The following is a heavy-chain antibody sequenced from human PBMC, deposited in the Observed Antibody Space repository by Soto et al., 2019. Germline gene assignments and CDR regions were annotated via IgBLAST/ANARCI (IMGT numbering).Heavy chain of an antibody. CDR1: GYSFTTYW. CDR3: ARSLSIDSDHYRIRAGWFDP. Sequence: GESLKISCETSGYSFTTYWVAWVRQMPGKGLELMGIIFPGDYDTKYTPSFQGQVTISADKSMKTVYLQWSSLKASDSGMYYCARSLSIDSDHYRIRAGWFDPWGQGTLVTVPQ. D-gene: IGHD3-3*01. CDR2: IFPGDYDT. V-gene: IGHV5-51*01. J-gene: IGHJ5*02.